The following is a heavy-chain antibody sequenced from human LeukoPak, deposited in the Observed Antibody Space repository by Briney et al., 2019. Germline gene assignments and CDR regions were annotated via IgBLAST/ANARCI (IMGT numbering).Heavy chain of an antibody. V-gene: IGHV3-21*05. CDR2: INTDSSDI. J-gene: IGHJ4*02. Sequence: GGSLRLSCAASGVTFSRYAMNWVRQAPGKGLERVSYINTDSSDIHYADSVRGRFTISRDNARNTLYLQLSSLRAEASAVYYCARDTFQPGLIDSWGQGTLVTVSS. CDR1: GVTFSRYA. CDR3: ARDTFQPGLIDS. D-gene: IGHD2-2*01.